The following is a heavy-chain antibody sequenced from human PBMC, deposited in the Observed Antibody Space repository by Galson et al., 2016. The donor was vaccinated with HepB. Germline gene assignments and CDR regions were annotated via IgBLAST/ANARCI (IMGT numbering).Heavy chain of an antibody. CDR2: IFSTGST. D-gene: IGHD3-16*01. J-gene: IGHJ3*02. CDR1: GFSVSRTY. CDR3: ARDFRGRESYNGFDI. V-gene: IGHV3-53*01. Sequence: SLRLSCAASGFSVSRTYMSWVRQAPGKGLEWVSVIFSTGSTRYADSVKGRFTISRDNTNNTLHLQMNSLRPEDTAVYYCARDFRGRESYNGFDIWGQGTMVTVSS.